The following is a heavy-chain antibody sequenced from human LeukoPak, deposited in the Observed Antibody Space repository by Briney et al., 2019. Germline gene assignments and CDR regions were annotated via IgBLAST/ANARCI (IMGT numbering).Heavy chain of an antibody. J-gene: IGHJ4*02. CDR2: INWNGGST. V-gene: IGHV3-20*04. D-gene: IGHD3-22*01. Sequence: GGSLRLSCAASGFTFSSYGMSWVRQAPGKGLDWVSGINWNGGSTGYADSVKGRFTISRDNAKNSLYLQMNSLRAEDTALYYCARATYDSSGSNDSWYYFDYWGQGTLVTVSS. CDR1: GFTFSSYG. CDR3: ARATYDSSGSNDSWYYFDY.